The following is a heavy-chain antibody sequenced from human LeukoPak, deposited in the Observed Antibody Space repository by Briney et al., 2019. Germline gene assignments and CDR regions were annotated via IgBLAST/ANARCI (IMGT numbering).Heavy chain of an antibody. CDR3: ARLNKPGWFDP. V-gene: IGHV4-39*01. Sequence: SETLSLTCTVSGGSISSSSYYWGWLRQPPGKGLEWTGSIYYTGNTYYNPSLKSRVTISIDTSKNQFSLRLNSVTATDTAVYYCARLNKPGWFDPWGQGTLVTVSS. CDR1: GGSISSSSYY. D-gene: IGHD1-14*01. CDR2: IYYTGNT. J-gene: IGHJ5*02.